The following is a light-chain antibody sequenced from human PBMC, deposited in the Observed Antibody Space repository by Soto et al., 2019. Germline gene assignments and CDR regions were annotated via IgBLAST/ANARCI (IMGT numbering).Light chain of an antibody. CDR2: GAS. J-gene: IGKJ1*01. CDR3: QQYGSSPRT. CDR1: QSVSSSY. Sequence: EIVLTQSPGTLSLSPGERATLSCRASQSVSSSYLAWYQQKPGQGPRLLIYGASSRATGIPDRFSGSGSGTDFTLTISRLEPEDFAVYYCQQYGSSPRTFGQGT. V-gene: IGKV3-20*01.